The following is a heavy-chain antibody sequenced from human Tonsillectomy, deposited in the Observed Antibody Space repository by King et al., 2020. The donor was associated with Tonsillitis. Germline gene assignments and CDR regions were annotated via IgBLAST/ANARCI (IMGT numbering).Heavy chain of an antibody. CDR1: GFTFSSYS. CDR2: ISSSSSYI. CDR3: ARDAVYDYVWGSYRLTYFDY. D-gene: IGHD3-16*02. J-gene: IGHJ4*02. V-gene: IGHV3-21*01. Sequence: QLVQSGGGLVKPGGSLRLSCAASGFTFSSYSMNWVRQAPGKGLEWVSSISSSSSYIYYADSVKGRFTISRDNAKNSLYLQMNSLRAEDTAVHYCARDAVYDYVWGSYRLTYFDYWGQGTLVTVSS.